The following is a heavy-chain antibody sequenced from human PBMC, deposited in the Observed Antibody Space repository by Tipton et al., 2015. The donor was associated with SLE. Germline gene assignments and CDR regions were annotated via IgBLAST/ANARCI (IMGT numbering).Heavy chain of an antibody. J-gene: IGHJ6*02. V-gene: IGHV1-46*02. CDR2: INPSGGSP. CDR1: GYTFNRYY. D-gene: IGHD1-26*01. Sequence: QLVQSGPEVKKPGASMKVACKASGYTFNRYYMYWVRQAPGQGLEWMGVINPSGGSPSYAQKFQGRVTMTTDTSTSTAYMELRSLRSDDTAVYYCARLYSGSYYYYYGMDVWGQGTTVTVSS. CDR3: ARLYSGSYYYYYGMDV.